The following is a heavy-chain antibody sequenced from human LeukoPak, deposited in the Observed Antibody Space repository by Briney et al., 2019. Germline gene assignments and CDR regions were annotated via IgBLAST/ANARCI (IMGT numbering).Heavy chain of an antibody. CDR3: ARDGLSGSSD. V-gene: IGHV3-74*01. Sequence: GGSLRLSCAVSGFTFSTYWMLWVRQAPGKGLVWVSRINGDGSTTIYADSVEGRFTISRDNAKNTLYLQMNSLRAEDTAVYYCARDGLSGSSDWGQGTLVTVSS. J-gene: IGHJ4*02. CDR1: GFTFSTYW. D-gene: IGHD3-10*01. CDR2: INGDGSTT.